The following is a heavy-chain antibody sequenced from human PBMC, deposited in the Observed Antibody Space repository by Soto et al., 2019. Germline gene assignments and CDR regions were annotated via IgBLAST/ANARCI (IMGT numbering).Heavy chain of an antibody. CDR2: ISDSGNT. D-gene: IGHD3-9*01. CDR3: ARTTFYDIFTAYYSLFDY. J-gene: IGHJ4*02. CDR1: GGAISSGGYY. Sequence: QVQLQESGPGLVKPSQTLTLTCTVSGGAISSGGYYWSWIRQHPGKGLERIGHISDSGNTYYNPSLKSRVTISVGTSKNHISLNLSAVTAADTAVYYCARTTFYDIFTAYYSLFDYWGQGTLVTVSS. V-gene: IGHV4-31*03.